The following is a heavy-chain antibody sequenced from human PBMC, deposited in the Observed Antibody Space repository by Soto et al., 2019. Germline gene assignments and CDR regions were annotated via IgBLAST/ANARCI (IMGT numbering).Heavy chain of an antibody. V-gene: IGHV3-49*04. CDR1: GFTLGDYV. D-gene: IGHD3-16*01. CDR2: IRSKADGATT. Sequence: GGSMRLSCTASGFTLGDYVMSWVRQAPGKGLEWLGFIRSKADGATTEYAASVQGRFIISRDDSKSSGYVQMNDLKNEDTAVHYCSARGGYYFYGMDVWGQGTTVTVSS. J-gene: IGHJ6*02. CDR3: SARGGYYFYGMDV.